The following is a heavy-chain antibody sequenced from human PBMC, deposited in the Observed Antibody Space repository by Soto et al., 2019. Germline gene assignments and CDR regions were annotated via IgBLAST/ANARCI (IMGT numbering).Heavy chain of an antibody. J-gene: IGHJ5*02. D-gene: IGHD3-3*01. Sequence: PSETLSLTCAVYGGSFSGYYWSWIRQPPGKGLEWIGEINHSGSTNYNPSLKSRVTMSVDTSKNQFSLKLSSVTAADTAVYYCARGTLRNWFDPWGQGXLVTVYS. CDR2: INHSGST. V-gene: IGHV4-34*01. CDR1: GGSFSGYY. CDR3: ARGTLRNWFDP.